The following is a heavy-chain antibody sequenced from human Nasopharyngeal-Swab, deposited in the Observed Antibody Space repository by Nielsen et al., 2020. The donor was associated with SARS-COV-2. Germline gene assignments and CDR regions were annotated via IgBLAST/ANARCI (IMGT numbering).Heavy chain of an antibody. J-gene: IGHJ6*02. CDR2: VSHSGTA. CDR1: GASFTGIF. V-gene: IGHV4-34*01. Sequence: GSLRLSYTYKGASFTGIFWNWVRQPPGKGLEWIGEVSHSGTATYNPSLTGRVTISLDTAWSQFSLRLSSLSDADTAVYFCARGGQDNALDVWDQGTKVAVSS. D-gene: IGHD1-1*01. CDR3: ARGGQDNALDV.